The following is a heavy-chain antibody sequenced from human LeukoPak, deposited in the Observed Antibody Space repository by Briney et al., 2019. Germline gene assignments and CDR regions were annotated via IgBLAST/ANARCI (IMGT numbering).Heavy chain of an antibody. Sequence: SGRSLRLSCAASGFIFSTPAMHWVRQAPGKGLEWVAVISYDGSKKYYAESVKGRFTISRDNYKNTLYLQVNSLRAEDTAVYCCAKDWAGNGGFDYWGQGTLVTVSS. CDR3: AKDWAGNGGFDY. J-gene: IGHJ4*02. CDR2: ISYDGSKK. D-gene: IGHD4-23*01. CDR1: GFIFSTPA. V-gene: IGHV3-30*18.